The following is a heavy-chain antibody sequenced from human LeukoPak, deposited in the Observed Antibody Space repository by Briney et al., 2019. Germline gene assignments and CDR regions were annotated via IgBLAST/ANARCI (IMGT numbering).Heavy chain of an antibody. Sequence: GGSLRLSCAASGFTVSFSYMSWFRQAPGKGLEWVGFIRSKAYGGTTEYAASVKGRFTISRDDSKSIAYLQINSLKTEDTGVYYCTRDLPYYYDSSGYSGYWGQGTLVTVSS. J-gene: IGHJ4*02. CDR1: GFTVSFSY. CDR2: IRSKAYGGTT. V-gene: IGHV3-49*03. CDR3: TRDLPYYYDSSGYSGY. D-gene: IGHD3-22*01.